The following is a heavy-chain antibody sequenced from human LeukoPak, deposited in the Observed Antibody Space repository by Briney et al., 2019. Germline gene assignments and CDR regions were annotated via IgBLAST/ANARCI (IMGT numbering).Heavy chain of an antibody. J-gene: IGHJ6*04. V-gene: IGHV3-21*01. CDR3: AELGITMIGGV. Sequence: GGSLRLSCAASGFTFSSYNMNRVRQTPGKGLEGVSSISSRSSYIYYADSVKGRFTISRDNVKNSLYLQMNSLRAEDTAVYYCAELGITMIGGVWGKGTTVTISS. CDR2: ISSRSSYI. D-gene: IGHD3-10*02. CDR1: GFTFSSYN.